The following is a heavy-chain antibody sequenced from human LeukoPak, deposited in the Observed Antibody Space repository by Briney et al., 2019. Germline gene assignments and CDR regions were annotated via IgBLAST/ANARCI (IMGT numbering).Heavy chain of an antibody. V-gene: IGHV4-61*02. J-gene: IGHJ4*02. Sequence: SQTLSLTCTVSGGSISSGSYYWSWIRQPAGKGLEWIGRIYTSGSTNYNPSLKSRVTIPVDTSKNQFSLKLSSVTAADTAVYYCARVGPYCSGGSCHDYWGQGTLVTVSS. CDR3: ARVGPYCSGGSCHDY. CDR2: IYTSGST. D-gene: IGHD2-15*01. CDR1: GGSISSGSYY.